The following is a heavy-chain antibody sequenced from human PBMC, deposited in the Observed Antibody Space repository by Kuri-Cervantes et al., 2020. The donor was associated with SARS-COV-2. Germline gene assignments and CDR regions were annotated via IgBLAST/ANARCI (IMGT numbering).Heavy chain of an antibody. V-gene: IGHV4-30-2*01. Sequence: SETLSLTCAVSGGSISSGGYSWSWIRQPPGKGLEWIGYIYHSGSTYYNPSLKSRVTISVDTSKNQFSLKLSSVTAADTAVYYCARGPRYSSSWYQTLDYWGQGTLVTVSS. CDR1: GGSISSGGYS. CDR3: ARGPRYSSSWYQTLDY. CDR2: IYHSGST. D-gene: IGHD6-13*01. J-gene: IGHJ4*02.